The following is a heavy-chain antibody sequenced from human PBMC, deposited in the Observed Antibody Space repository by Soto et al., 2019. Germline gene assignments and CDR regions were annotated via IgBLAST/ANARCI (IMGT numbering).Heavy chain of an antibody. D-gene: IGHD2-2*03. J-gene: IGHJ6*02. V-gene: IGHV4-39*01. CDR3: ARLNGHCVSTGCHGYYGMDV. Sequence: SETLSLTCTVSGGSVSSNSYSWGWIRQSPGKGLEWIGIIYSTENTYYHPSPLSRVTISADTSMNEFSLRLSSVTAADTAVYYCARLNGHCVSTGCHGYYGMDVWGQGTTVTVSS. CDR2: IYSTENT. CDR1: GGSVSSNSYS.